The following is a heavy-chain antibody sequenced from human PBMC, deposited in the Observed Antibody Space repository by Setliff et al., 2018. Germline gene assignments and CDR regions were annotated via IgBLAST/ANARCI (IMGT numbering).Heavy chain of an antibody. CDR2: VFYNGAA. CDR3: ARDRKDYYDSSGYYYALAFDI. D-gene: IGHD3-22*01. V-gene: IGHV4-59*12. Sequence: SETLSLTCTVSGDSISDASIMAWIRQPPGKGLEFIGYVFYNGAAKYDPSLKSRVTMSVDTSKNQFSLKLSSVTAADTAVYYCARDRKDYYDSSGYYYALAFDIWGQGTMVTVSS. CDR1: GDSISDAS. J-gene: IGHJ3*02.